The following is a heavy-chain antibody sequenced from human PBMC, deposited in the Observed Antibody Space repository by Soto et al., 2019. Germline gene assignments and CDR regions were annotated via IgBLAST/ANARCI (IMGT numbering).Heavy chain of an antibody. CDR1: GGSISSGGYY. D-gene: IGHD2-15*01. CDR2: IYYSGST. CDR3: ARQLVVAATLGAFDI. Sequence: SETLSLTCTVSGGSISSGGYYWSWIRQHPGKSQEWIGYIYYSGSTYYNPSLKSRVTISVDTSKNQFSLKLSSVTAADTAVYYCARQLVVAATLGAFDIWGQGTMVTVSS. V-gene: IGHV4-31*03. J-gene: IGHJ3*02.